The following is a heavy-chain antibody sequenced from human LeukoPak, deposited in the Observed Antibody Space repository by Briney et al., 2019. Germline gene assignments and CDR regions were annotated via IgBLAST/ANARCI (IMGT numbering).Heavy chain of an antibody. D-gene: IGHD2-21*02. V-gene: IGHV4-4*07. CDR2: IYTSGST. CDR3: ARASRVTAPHNWFDP. Sequence: PSETLSLTCTVSGGSISSYYWSWIRQPAGKGLEWIGRIYTSGSTNYNPSLKSRVTMSVDTSKNRFSLKLSSVTAADTAVYYCARASRVTAPHNWFDPWAREPWSPSPQ. CDR1: GGSISSYY. J-gene: IGHJ5*02.